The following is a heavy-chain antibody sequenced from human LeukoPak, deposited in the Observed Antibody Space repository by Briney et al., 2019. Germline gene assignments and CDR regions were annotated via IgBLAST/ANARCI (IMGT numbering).Heavy chain of an antibody. Sequence: GESLKISCRGSGYSFTSYWIGWVRQMPGKGLEWMGIIYPGDSDTRYSPSFQGQVTISADKSISTAYLQWSSLKASDTAMYYCARRDGSGSYSPFFDYWGQGTLVTVSS. D-gene: IGHD3-10*01. J-gene: IGHJ4*02. CDR3: ARRDGSGSYSPFFDY. V-gene: IGHV5-51*01. CDR2: IYPGDSDT. CDR1: GYSFTSYW.